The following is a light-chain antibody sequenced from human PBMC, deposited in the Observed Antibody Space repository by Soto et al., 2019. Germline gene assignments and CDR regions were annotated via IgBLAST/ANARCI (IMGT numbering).Light chain of an antibody. Sequence: QSALTQPASVSGSPGQSITISCTGTSSDVGGYNYVSWYQQHPGKAPKLMSYEVSNRPSGVSNRFSGSKSGNTASLTISGLQAEDEADYYCSSYTSSSTLVFGGGTKLTVL. J-gene: IGLJ2*01. V-gene: IGLV2-14*01. CDR1: SSDVGGYNY. CDR2: EVS. CDR3: SSYTSSSTLV.